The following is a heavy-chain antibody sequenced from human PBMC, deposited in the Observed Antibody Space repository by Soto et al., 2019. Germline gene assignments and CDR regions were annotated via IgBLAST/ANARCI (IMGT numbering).Heavy chain of an antibody. CDR3: ARGRNVGVAGVGFDP. V-gene: IGHV4-4*02. J-gene: IGHJ5*02. Sequence: QVQLQESGPGLVRPSGTLSLTCAVSGDSIRRSFWWTWDRQPPGQGLEWIGEISHSGHTNYNPSSASLKSRVTISLDKSMRQFSLRLRSVTAADTALYYCARGRNVGVAGVGFDPWGQGTLVTVSS. D-gene: IGHD6-19*01. CDR2: ISHSGHT. CDR1: GDSIRRSFW.